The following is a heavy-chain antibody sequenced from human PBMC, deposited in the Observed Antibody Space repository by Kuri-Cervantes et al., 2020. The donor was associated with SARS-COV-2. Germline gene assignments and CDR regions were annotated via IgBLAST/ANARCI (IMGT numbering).Heavy chain of an antibody. CDR3: AXXSGEDIVVXXAASAYDY. CDR2: ISXXSSYX. CDR1: GXXXSSXS. V-gene: IGHV3-21*01. Sequence: GESLKXXXXASGXXXSSXSXNWVRQAXGKGLEWXXSISXXSSYXXXADSVKGLXXIYRDNAKNSLYXQMXSLRAXDTAXXYCAXXSGEDIVVXXAASAYDYWGQGTLVTVSS. D-gene: IGHD2-15*01. J-gene: IGHJ4*02.